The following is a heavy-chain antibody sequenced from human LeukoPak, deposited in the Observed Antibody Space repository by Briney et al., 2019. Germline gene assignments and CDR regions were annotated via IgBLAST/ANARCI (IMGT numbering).Heavy chain of an antibody. CDR3: ARQAVAGPGGGYYFDY. J-gene: IGHJ4*02. D-gene: IGHD6-19*01. V-gene: IGHV4-39*01. Sequence: SETLSLTCTVSSGSISSSSYYWGWIRQPPGKGLEWIGNIHYSGSTYYNPSLTSRVTMSLDTSKNQFSLKLSSVTAADTAVYYCARQAVAGPGGGYYFDYWGQGTLVTVSS. CDR2: IHYSGST. CDR1: SGSISSSSYY.